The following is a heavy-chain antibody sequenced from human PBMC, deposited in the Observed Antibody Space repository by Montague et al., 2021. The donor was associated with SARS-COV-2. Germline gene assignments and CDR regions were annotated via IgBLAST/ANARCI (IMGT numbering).Heavy chain of an antibody. CDR3: ARQRLLRVVRNPKDFDS. D-gene: IGHD3-10*01. J-gene: IGHJ4*02. CDR2: IYYRGNT. Sequence: SETLSLTCSVSGESISSSDHYWAWTRQPPGKGLEWVGSIYYRGNTYYNPSLKSRLTISVDTSKDEISLRLTSVTAADTALYYCARQRLLRVVRNPKDFDSWGQGTLVTVSS. V-gene: IGHV4-39*01. CDR1: GESISSSDHY.